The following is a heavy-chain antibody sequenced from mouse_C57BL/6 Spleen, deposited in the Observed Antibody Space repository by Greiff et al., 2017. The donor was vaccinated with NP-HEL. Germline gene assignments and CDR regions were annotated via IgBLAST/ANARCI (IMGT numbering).Heavy chain of an antibody. J-gene: IGHJ3*01. D-gene: IGHD2-4*01. Sequence: DVKLQESGPGLVKPSQSLSLTCSVTGYSITSGYYWNWIRQFPGNKLEWMGYISYDGSNNYNPSLKNRIPITRDTSKNQFFLKLNSVTTEDTATYYCARESNDYLFAYWGQGTLVTVSA. V-gene: IGHV3-6*01. CDR2: ISYDGSN. CDR1: GYSITSGYY. CDR3: ARESNDYLFAY.